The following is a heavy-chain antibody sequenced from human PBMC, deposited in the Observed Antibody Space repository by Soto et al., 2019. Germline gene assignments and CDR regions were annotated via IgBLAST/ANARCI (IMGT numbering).Heavy chain of an antibody. CDR3: ARRGSGIYYDY. Sequence: EVQLLESGGGLVQPGGSLRLSCAASGFTFSSFAMRWVRQAPGKGLEWVSAISGSGGSTYYADSVKGRFTVSRDTSKNTLYLQMNSLRAEDTAVYYCARRGSGIYYDYWGQGTLVTVSS. D-gene: IGHD1-26*01. CDR2: ISGSGGST. V-gene: IGHV3-23*01. CDR1: GFTFSSFA. J-gene: IGHJ4*02.